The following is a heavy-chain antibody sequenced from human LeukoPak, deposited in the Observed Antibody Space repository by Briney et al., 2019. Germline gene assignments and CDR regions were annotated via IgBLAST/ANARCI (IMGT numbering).Heavy chain of an antibody. CDR3: AKDWYGSGSYFFDP. D-gene: IGHD3-10*01. CDR1: GFTFSSYW. Sequence: GGSLRLSCAASGFTFSSYWMSWVRQAPGKGLEWVANIKQDGSEKYYVDSVKGRFTISRDNAKNSLYLQMNSLRAEDTALYYCAKDWYGSGSYFFDPWGQGTLVTVSS. CDR2: IKQDGSEK. V-gene: IGHV3-7*03. J-gene: IGHJ5*02.